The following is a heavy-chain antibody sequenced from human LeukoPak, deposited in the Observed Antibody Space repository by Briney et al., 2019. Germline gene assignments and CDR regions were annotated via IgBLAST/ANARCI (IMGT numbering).Heavy chain of an antibody. J-gene: IGHJ3*02. Sequence: GGSLRLSCAASGVTFSRYAMHWVRDAPGKGLEWVAVISYDGSNKYYADSVKGRFTISRDNSKNTLYLQMNSLRAEDTAVYYCARSARDAFDIWGQGTMVTVSS. CDR3: ARSARDAFDI. V-gene: IGHV3-30*04. CDR1: GVTFSRYA. CDR2: ISYDGSNK.